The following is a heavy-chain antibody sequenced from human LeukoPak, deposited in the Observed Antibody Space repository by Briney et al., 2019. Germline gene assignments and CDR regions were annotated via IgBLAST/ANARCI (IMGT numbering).Heavy chain of an antibody. CDR2: IYTSGST. J-gene: IGHJ3*02. Sequence: SETLSLTCTVSGGSISSYYWSWIRQPAGKGLEWIGRIYTSGSTNYNPSLKSRVTMSVDTSKNQFSLKLSSATAADTAVYYCASELIWERRIVGPDAFDIWGQGTMVTVSS. V-gene: IGHV4-4*07. D-gene: IGHD2/OR15-2a*01. CDR3: ASELIWERRIVGPDAFDI. CDR1: GGSISSYY.